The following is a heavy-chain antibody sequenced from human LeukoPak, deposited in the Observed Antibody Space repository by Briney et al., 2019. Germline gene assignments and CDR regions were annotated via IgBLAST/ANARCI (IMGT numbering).Heavy chain of an antibody. CDR1: GGSISGYY. J-gene: IGHJ4*02. V-gene: IGHV4-59*01. D-gene: IGHD4-17*01. CDR2: IYYSGTT. CDR3: ARDYAHDYGTYFDY. Sequence: SETLSLTCTVSGGSISGYYWSWIRQPPGKGLEWIGYIYYSGTTKYNPSLKSRVTISVDTSKNQFSLKLSSVTAADTAVYYCARDYAHDYGTYFDYWGQGTLVTVSS.